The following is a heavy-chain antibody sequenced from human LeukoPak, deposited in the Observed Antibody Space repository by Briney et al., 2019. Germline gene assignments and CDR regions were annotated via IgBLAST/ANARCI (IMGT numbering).Heavy chain of an antibody. V-gene: IGHV3-7*04. CDR1: GLTFSGYW. CDR3: ARGSGDY. Sequence: GRSLRLSCAASGLTFSGYWMNWVRQAPGKGLEWVANMKPDGSEKYYVDSVKGRFTISKVNNKKSLYLQMTSLRAEDTAVYYCARGSGDYSGQGSLVTVSS. CDR2: MKPDGSEK. J-gene: IGHJ4*02.